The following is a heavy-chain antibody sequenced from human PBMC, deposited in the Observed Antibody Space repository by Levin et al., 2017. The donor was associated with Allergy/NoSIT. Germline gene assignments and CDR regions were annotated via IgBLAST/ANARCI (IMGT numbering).Heavy chain of an antibody. D-gene: IGHD4-11*01. CDR2: INHSGST. CDR1: GGSFSGYY. CDR3: ARERIITVTTRAGPYYYYYGMDV. J-gene: IGHJ6*02. Sequence: ESLKISCAVYGGSFSGYYWSWIRQPPGKGLEWIGEINHSGSTNYNPSLKSRVTISVDTSKNQFSLKLSSVTAADTAVYYCARERIITVTTRAGPYYYYYGMDVWGQGTTVTVSS. V-gene: IGHV4-34*01.